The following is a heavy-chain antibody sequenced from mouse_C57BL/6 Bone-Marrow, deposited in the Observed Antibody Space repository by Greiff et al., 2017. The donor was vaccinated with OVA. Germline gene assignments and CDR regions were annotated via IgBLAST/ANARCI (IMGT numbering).Heavy chain of an antibody. J-gene: IGHJ4*01. Sequence: VQLQQSGPGLVQPSQSLSITCTVSGFSLTSYGVHWVRQSPGKGLEWLGVIWSGGSTDYNAAFISRLSISKDNSKSQVFFKMNSLQADDTAIYYCASIYYGNSIYYYAMDYWGQGTSVTVSS. CDR2: IWSGGST. CDR3: ASIYYGNSIYYYAMDY. D-gene: IGHD2-1*01. V-gene: IGHV2-2*01. CDR1: GFSLTSYG.